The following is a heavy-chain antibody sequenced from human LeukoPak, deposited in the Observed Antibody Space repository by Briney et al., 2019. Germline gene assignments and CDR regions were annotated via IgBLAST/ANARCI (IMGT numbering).Heavy chain of an antibody. CDR2: IYSSGST. CDR1: GGSISSGGYY. Sequence: SQTLSLTCTVSGGSISSGGYYWSWIRQHPGKGLEWIGYIYSSGSTYYNPSLKSRVTISVDTSKNQFSLKLSSVTAADTAVYYCARSDSSGYYYDYWGQGTLVTVSS. D-gene: IGHD3-22*01. V-gene: IGHV4-31*03. CDR3: ARSDSSGYYYDY. J-gene: IGHJ4*02.